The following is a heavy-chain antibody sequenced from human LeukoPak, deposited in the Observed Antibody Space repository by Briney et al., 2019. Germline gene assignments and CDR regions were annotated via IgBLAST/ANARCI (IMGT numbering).Heavy chain of an antibody. CDR1: GGSISSSGYY. CDR3: ARVKIDAFDI. Sequence: SETLSLTCTVSGGSISSSGYYWGWIRQPPGKGLEWIGSIYYSGSTYYNPSLKSRVTISVDTSKKQFSLKLSSVTAADTAVYYCARVKIDAFDIWGQGTMVTVSS. J-gene: IGHJ3*02. V-gene: IGHV4-39*07. CDR2: IYYSGST.